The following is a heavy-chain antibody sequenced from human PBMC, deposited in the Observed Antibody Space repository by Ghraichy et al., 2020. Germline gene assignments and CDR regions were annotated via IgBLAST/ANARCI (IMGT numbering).Heavy chain of an antibody. CDR3: ARSRGDNVVVVPAANTYYFDY. V-gene: IGHV4-34*01. D-gene: IGHD2-2*01. J-gene: IGHJ4*02. CDR1: GGSFSGYY. Sequence: SQTLSLTCAVYGGSFSGYYWSWIRQPPGKGLEWIGEINHSGSTNYNPSLKSRVTISVDTSKNQFSLKLSSVTAADTAVYYCARSRGDNVVVVPAANTYYFDYWGQGTLVTVSS. CDR2: INHSGST.